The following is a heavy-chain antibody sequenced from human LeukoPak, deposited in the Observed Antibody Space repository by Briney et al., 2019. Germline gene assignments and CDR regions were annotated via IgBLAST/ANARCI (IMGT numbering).Heavy chain of an antibody. CDR2: ISAYNGNT. D-gene: IGHD2-2*01. CDR3: ARAGGCSSTSCPNNWFDP. Sequence: ASVKVSCKASGYTFTSYGISWVRQAPGQGLEWMGWISAYNGNTNYAQKLQGRVTMTTDTSTSTAYMELRSLRSDDTAVYYCARAGGCSSTSCPNNWFDPWGQGTLVTVSS. V-gene: IGHV1-18*01. CDR1: GYTFTSYG. J-gene: IGHJ5*02.